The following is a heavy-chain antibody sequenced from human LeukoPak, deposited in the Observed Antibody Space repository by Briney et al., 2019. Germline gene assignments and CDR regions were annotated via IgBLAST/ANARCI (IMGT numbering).Heavy chain of an antibody. CDR1: GFTFSSYA. V-gene: IGHV3-30-3*01. CDR3: ARSGSSSCWDY. D-gene: IGHD6-6*01. J-gene: IGHJ4*02. Sequence: GGSLRLSCAASGFTFSSYAMHWVRQAPGKGLEWVAVISYDRSNKYYADSVKGRFTISRDNSKNTLYLQMNSLRAEDTAVYYCARSGSSSCWDYWGQGTLVTVSS. CDR2: ISYDRSNK.